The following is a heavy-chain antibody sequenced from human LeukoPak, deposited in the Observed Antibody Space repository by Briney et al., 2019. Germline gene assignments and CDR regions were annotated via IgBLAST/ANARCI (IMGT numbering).Heavy chain of an antibody. V-gene: IGHV4-39*01. CDR3: ARGVGAQRLLWFGELLSTFDY. D-gene: IGHD3-10*01. Sequence: SETLSLTCTVSGGSIGSSSYYWGWIRQPPGKGLEWIGSIYYSGSTYYNPSLKSRVTISVDTSKNQFSLKLSSVTAADTAVYYCARGVGAQRLLWFGELLSTFDYWGQGTLVTVSS. J-gene: IGHJ4*02. CDR1: GGSIGSSSYY. CDR2: IYYSGST.